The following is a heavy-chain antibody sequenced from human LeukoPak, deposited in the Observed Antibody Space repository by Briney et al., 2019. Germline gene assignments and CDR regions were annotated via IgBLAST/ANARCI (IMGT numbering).Heavy chain of an antibody. CDR1: GGSISSYY. CDR3: ARQAATISGVVNNYYYYMDV. J-gene: IGHJ6*03. D-gene: IGHD3-3*01. Sequence: PSETLSLTCTVSGGSISSYYWSWLRQPPGKGLEYIGCVYYNGSTNYNPSLKSRVTISVDTSKNQFSLNLSSVTAADTAMYYCARQAATISGVVNNYYYYMDVWGKGTTVAVSS. V-gene: IGHV4-59*08. CDR2: VYYNGST.